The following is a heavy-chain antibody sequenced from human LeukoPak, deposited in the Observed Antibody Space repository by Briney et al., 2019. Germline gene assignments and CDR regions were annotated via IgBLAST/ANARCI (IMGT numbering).Heavy chain of an antibody. CDR1: GGSISSSSYY. V-gene: IGHV4-39*07. J-gene: IGHJ4*02. CDR3: ARELPPKYYYDSSGYPDY. CDR2: IYYSGST. Sequence: SETLSLTCTVSGGSISSSSYYWGWIRQPPGKGLEWIGSIYYSGSTYYNPSLKSRVTISVDTSKNQFSLKLSSVTAADTAVYYCARELPPKYYYDSSGYPDYWGQGTLVTVSS. D-gene: IGHD3-22*01.